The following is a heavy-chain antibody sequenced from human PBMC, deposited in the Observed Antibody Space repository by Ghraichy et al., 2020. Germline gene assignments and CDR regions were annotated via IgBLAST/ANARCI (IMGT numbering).Heavy chain of an antibody. D-gene: IGHD3-10*01. Sequence: GESLNISCAASGFTFRTFWMHWVRQVPGTGLAWVSRINPDGSVIGYADSVKGRFTISRDNAKNTLYMQMNSLGVEDTAVYYCARDSDTYGSRNFNWGQGTLVTVSS. J-gene: IGHJ4*02. CDR1: GFTFRTFW. CDR3: ARDSDTYGSRNFN. V-gene: IGHV3-74*01. CDR2: INPDGSVI.